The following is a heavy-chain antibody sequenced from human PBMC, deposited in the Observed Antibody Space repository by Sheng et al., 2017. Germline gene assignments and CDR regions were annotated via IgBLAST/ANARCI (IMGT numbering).Heavy chain of an antibody. CDR1: GGTFSSYA. CDR3: AREPHMVRGVNLYYGMDV. CDR2: IIPIFGTA. Sequence: QVQLVQSGAEVKKPGSSVKVSCKASGGTFSSYAISWVRQAPGQGLEWMGGIIPIFGTANYAQKFQGRVTITADESTSTAYMELSSLRSEDTAVYYCAREPHMVRGVNLYYGMDVWGQGTTVTVSS. J-gene: IGHJ6*02. V-gene: IGHV1-69*13. D-gene: IGHD3-10*01.